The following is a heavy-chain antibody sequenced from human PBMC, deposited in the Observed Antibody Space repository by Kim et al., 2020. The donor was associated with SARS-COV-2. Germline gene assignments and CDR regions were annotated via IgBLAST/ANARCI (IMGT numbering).Heavy chain of an antibody. D-gene: IGHD1-26*01. CDR3: AKGSAMYSGSYYPPFDY. CDR2: ISGSGGST. CDR1: GFTFSSYA. Sequence: GGSLRLSCAASGFTFSSYAMSWVRQAPGKGLEWVSAISGSGGSTYYADSVKGRFTISRDNSKNTLYLQMNSLRAEDTAVYYCAKGSAMYSGSYYPPFDYWGQGTLVTVSS. J-gene: IGHJ4*02. V-gene: IGHV3-23*01.